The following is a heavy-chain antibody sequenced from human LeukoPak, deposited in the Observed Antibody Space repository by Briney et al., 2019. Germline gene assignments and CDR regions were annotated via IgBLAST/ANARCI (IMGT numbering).Heavy chain of an antibody. CDR1: GFTFSSYS. CDR3: ATLWGVRGVIIDSPGDY. J-gene: IGHJ4*02. CDR2: ISSSSSYI. V-gene: IGHV3-21*01. Sequence: TPGGSLRLSCAASGFTFSSYSMNWVRQAPGKGLEWVSSISSSSSYIYYADSVKGRFTISRDNAKNSLYLQMNSLRAEDTAVYYCATLWGVRGVIIDSPGDYWGQGTLVTVSS. D-gene: IGHD3-10*01.